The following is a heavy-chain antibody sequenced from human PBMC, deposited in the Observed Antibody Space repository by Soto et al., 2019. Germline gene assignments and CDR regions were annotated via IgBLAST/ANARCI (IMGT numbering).Heavy chain of an antibody. CDR3: VIALMGPLKFDY. CDR2: IYNSGPT. V-gene: IGHV4-59*11. J-gene: IGHJ4*02. CDR1: GASISDLY. D-gene: IGHD3-9*01. Sequence: QVQLQESGPGLVKPSETLSLTCTVSGASISDLYWTWIRQPPGKGLEWIGYIYNSGPTNYNPSLKSRVTISVDTSKKQVSLKLNSVTAAGTAVYYCVIALMGPLKFDYWGQGTLVTVPS.